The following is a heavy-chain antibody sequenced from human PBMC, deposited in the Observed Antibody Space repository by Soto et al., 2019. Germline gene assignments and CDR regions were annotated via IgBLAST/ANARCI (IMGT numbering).Heavy chain of an antibody. V-gene: IGHV4-30-4*01. CDR3: ARTFYDTSYYYCIDY. D-gene: IGHD3-22*01. Sequence: PSETLSLTCSVSGGSISSGNYYWSWVRQPPGKGLEWIGYIHYSGNTYYNPSLKSRVTISVDTSKNQFSLKLSSVTAADTAVYYCARTFYDTSYYYCIDYWGQGTLVTVSS. J-gene: IGHJ4*02. CDR2: IHYSGNT. CDR1: GGSISSGNYY.